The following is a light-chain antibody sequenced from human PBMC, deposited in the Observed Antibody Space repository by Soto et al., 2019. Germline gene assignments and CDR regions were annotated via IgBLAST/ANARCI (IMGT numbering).Light chain of an antibody. Sequence: DSQMIQSPSSLSSSLLDRVTITFVAGQTVTDYLNWYQHKPGKAPKLLIYSASTLQSGVPSRFSGSGSGTDFTLTITSLQPEDFGTYYCHQTHSTPQTFGQGTKVDIK. CDR2: SAS. J-gene: IGKJ1*01. CDR1: QTVTDY. CDR3: HQTHSTPQT. V-gene: IGKV1-39*01.